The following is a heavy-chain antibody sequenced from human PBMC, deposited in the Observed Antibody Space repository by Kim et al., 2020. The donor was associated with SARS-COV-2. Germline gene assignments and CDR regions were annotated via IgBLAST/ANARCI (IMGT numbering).Heavy chain of an antibody. D-gene: IGHD3-22*01. J-gene: IGHJ6*02. Sequence: GGSLRLSCAASGFTFSDYYMSWIRQAPGKGLEWVSYISSSSSYTNYADSVKGRFTISRYNAKNSLYLQMNSLRAEDTAVYYCARDHSTYYYDSSGYYRALTREYYCDGLDVWGQGTTVTVSS. CDR2: ISSSSSYT. V-gene: IGHV3-11*05. CDR1: GFTFSDYY. CDR3: ARDHSTYYYDSSGYYRALTREYYCDGLDV.